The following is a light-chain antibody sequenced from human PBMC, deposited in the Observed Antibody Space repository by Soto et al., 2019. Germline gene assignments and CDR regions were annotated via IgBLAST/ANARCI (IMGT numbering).Light chain of an antibody. CDR2: DAS. Sequence: DIQMTQSPSTLSASVGDRVTITCRASQSISNLLAWYQQKPGKAPKLLMYDASTLVSGVPSRFSGSGSGTEFTLTISSLQPDDFATYYCQQYNSYSSWTFGLGTKVEIQ. J-gene: IGKJ1*01. CDR1: QSISNL. V-gene: IGKV1-5*01. CDR3: QQYNSYSSWT.